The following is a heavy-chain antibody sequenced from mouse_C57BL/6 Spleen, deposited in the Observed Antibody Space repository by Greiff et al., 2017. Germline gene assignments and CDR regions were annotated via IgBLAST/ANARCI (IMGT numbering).Heavy chain of an antibody. CDR3: ARAYGSSYGWYFDV. CDR2: INYDGSIT. D-gene: IGHD1-1*01. Sequence: EVKLVESEGGLVQPGSSMKLSCTASGFTFSDYYMAWVRQVPEKGLEWVANINYDGSITYYLDSLKSRFIISRDNAKNILYLQMSSLKSEDTATYYCARAYGSSYGWYFDVWGTGTTVTVSS. V-gene: IGHV5-16*01. J-gene: IGHJ1*03. CDR1: GFTFSDYY.